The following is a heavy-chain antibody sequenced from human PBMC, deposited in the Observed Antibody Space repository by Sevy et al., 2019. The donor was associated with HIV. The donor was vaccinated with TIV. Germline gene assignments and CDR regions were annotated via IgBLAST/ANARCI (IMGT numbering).Heavy chain of an antibody. CDR3: ARNGEQLVLDYYYSMDV. V-gene: IGHV1-69*13. D-gene: IGHD6-6*01. Sequence: ASVKVSCKASGGTFSSYAISWVRQAPGQGLEWMGGIIPIFGTPKYALKFQGRITITADESTTTAYMELSGLRSEDTALYYCARNGEQLVLDYYYSMDVWGQGTTVTVSS. CDR2: IIPIFGTP. J-gene: IGHJ6*02. CDR1: GGTFSSYA.